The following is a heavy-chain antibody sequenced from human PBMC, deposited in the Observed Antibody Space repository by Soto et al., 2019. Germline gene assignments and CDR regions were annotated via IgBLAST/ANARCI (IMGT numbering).Heavy chain of an antibody. D-gene: IGHD2-2*01. CDR3: AKIGCSSTSCYSYYYYYMDV. V-gene: IGHV3-30*18. CDR1: GFTFSSYG. CDR2: ISYDGSNK. Sequence: GGSLRLSCAASGFTFSSYGMHWVRQAPGKGLEWVAVISYDGSNKYYADSVKGRFTISRDNSKNTLYLQMNSLRAEDTAVYYCAKIGCSSTSCYSYYYYYMDVWGKGTTVTVSS. J-gene: IGHJ6*03.